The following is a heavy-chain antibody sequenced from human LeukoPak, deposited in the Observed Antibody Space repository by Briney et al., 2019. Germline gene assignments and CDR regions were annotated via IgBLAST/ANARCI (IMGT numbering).Heavy chain of an antibody. Sequence: GGSLRLSCAASGFTFSSYAMSWVRQAPGKGLEWVSAISGSGGSTYYADPVKGRFTISRDNSKNTLYLQMNSLRAEDTAVYYCAKALYDSPLNWFDPWGQGTLVTVSS. J-gene: IGHJ5*02. D-gene: IGHD3-22*01. CDR3: AKALYDSPLNWFDP. CDR1: GFTFSSYA. V-gene: IGHV3-23*01. CDR2: ISGSGGST.